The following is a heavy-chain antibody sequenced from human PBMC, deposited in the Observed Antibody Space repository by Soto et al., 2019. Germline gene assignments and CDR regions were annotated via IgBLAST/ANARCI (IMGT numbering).Heavy chain of an antibody. CDR2: ISGSGERT. Sequence: EVQLLESGGGLVQPGGSLRLSCAASGFTFSSYAVSWVRQAPGKGLEWGSAISGSGERTDYSDSVQGRFTISRDNSKNTLYLEMNSLGAEDTAVYYCAKDVVRVHTMPYYYGLDVWGQGTTVTVSS. D-gene: IGHD3-10*01. CDR1: GFTFSSYA. V-gene: IGHV3-23*01. CDR3: AKDVVRVHTMPYYYGLDV. J-gene: IGHJ6*02.